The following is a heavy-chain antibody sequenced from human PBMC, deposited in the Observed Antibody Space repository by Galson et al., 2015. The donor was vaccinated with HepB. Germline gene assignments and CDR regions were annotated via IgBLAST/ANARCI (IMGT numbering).Heavy chain of an antibody. J-gene: IGHJ4*01. CDR3: GRDERRCGSSILSCYPSDY. D-gene: IGHD2-2*01. CDR1: GFTFSSYN. V-gene: IGHV3-33*01. Sequence: SLRLSCAASGFTFSSYNMHWVRQAPGKGLEWVAIVWYDATYKYYADSVQGRFTISRDNSKDTLYLQMNSLRAEDTAVYYCGRDERRCGSSILSCYPSDYWAKEPWSPAP. CDR2: VWYDATYK.